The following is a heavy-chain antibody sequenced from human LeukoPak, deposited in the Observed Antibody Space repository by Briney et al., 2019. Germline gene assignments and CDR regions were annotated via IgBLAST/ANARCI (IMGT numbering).Heavy chain of an antibody. J-gene: IGHJ4*02. CDR3: AKLSDSGGFYFDY. D-gene: IGHD1-26*01. Sequence: PGGSLRLSCAASGFTFSNYAMSWVRQAPGKGLEWVSAISGSDDSTYYADSVKGRFTISRDNSKNTLYLQMNSLRAEDTAVYYCAKLSDSGGFYFDYWGQGTLVTVSS. V-gene: IGHV3-23*01. CDR2: ISGSDDST. CDR1: GFTFSNYA.